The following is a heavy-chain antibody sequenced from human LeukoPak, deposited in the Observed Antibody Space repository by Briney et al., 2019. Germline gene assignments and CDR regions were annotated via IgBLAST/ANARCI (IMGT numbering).Heavy chain of an antibody. Sequence: SETLSLTCAVYGGSFSGYYWSWIRQPPGKGLEWIGEINHSGSTNYNPSLKSRVTISVDTSKNQFSLKLTSVTAADTAVYYCARDQKYYYYMDVWGKGTTVTVSS. V-gene: IGHV4-34*01. CDR2: INHSGST. CDR3: ARDQKYYYYMDV. CDR1: GGSFSGYY. J-gene: IGHJ6*03.